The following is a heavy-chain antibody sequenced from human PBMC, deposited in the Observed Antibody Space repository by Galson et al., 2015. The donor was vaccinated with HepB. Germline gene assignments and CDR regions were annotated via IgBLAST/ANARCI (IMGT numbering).Heavy chain of an antibody. CDR1: GGTFSSYA. D-gene: IGHD3-22*01. CDR3: ARDGGEDYYDSSGDY. J-gene: IGHJ4*02. V-gene: IGHV1-69*06. Sequence: SVKVSCKASGGTFSSYAISWVRQAPGQGLEWMGGIIPIFGTANYAQKFQGRVTITADKSTSTAYMELSSLRSEDTAVYYCARDGGEDYYDSSGDYWGQGTLVTVSS. CDR2: IIPIFGTA.